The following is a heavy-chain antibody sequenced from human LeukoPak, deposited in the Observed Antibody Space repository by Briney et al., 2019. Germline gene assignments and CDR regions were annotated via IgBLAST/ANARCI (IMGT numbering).Heavy chain of an antibody. CDR3: AKDIEDSSSWWPSDY. Sequence: GGSLRLSCAASGFTFSSYNMNWVRQAPGKGLEWISYISSSSSITHYADSVKGRFTISRDNSKNTLYLQMNSLRAEDTAVYYCAKDIEDSSSWWPSDYWGQGTLVTVSS. V-gene: IGHV3-48*01. J-gene: IGHJ4*02. CDR1: GFTFSSYN. CDR2: ISSSSSIT. D-gene: IGHD6-13*01.